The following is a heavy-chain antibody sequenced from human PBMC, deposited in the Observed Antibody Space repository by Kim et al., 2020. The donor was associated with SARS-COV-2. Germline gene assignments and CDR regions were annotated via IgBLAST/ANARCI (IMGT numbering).Heavy chain of an antibody. CDR2: ISSSSSTI. CDR1: GFTFSSYS. J-gene: IGHJ6*02. Sequence: GGSLRLSCAASGFTFSSYSMNWVRQAPGKGLEWVSYISSSSSTIYYADSVKGRFTITRDNAKNSLYLQMNSLRDEDTAVYYCAREGQWPADYNYYYGMDVWGQGTTVTFSS. CDR3: AREGQWPADYNYYYGMDV. V-gene: IGHV3-48*02. D-gene: IGHD6-19*01.